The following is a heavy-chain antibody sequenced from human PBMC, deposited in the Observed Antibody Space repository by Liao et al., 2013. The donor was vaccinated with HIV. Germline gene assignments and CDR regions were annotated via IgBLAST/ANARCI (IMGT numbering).Heavy chain of an antibody. J-gene: IGHJ4*02. Sequence: QVQLQQWGAGLLKPSETLSLMCAVYGGSFSGYYWSWIRQPPGKGLEWIGEINHSGSTSYNPSLRSRVTISIDTSKNQFSLRLSSVTAADTAVYYCARGSGYSYGRRGDYWGQGTLVTVSS. D-gene: IGHD5-18*01. CDR1: GGSFSGYY. V-gene: IGHV4-34*01. CDR2: INHSGST. CDR3: ARGSGYSYGRRGDY.